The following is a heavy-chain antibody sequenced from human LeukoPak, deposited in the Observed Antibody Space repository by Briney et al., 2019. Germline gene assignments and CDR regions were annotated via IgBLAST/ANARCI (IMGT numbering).Heavy chain of an antibody. CDR1: GGTFSSYA. CDR2: IIPIFGIA. V-gene: IGHV1-69*04. CDR3: ARDSQAPPGFRYCSGGSCYGFYGMDV. D-gene: IGHD2-15*01. J-gene: IGHJ6*02. Sequence: SVKGSCKASGGTFSSYAISWVRQAPGQGLEWMGRIIPIFGIANYAQKFQGRVTITADKSTSTAYMELSSLRSEDTAVYYCARDSQAPPGFRYCSGGSCYGFYGMDVWGQGTTVTVSS.